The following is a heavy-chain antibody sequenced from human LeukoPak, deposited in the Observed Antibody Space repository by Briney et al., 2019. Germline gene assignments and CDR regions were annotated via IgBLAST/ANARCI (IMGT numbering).Heavy chain of an antibody. CDR2: INPSGGTT. Sequence: ASVKVSCKASGYTFTSYYIHWVRQAPGQGLEWMGIINPSGGTTTYAQKFQGRVTMTRDTATSTVYMELSSLRSEDTAVYYCARGGYSYGFDYWGQGNLVTVSS. CDR3: ARGGYSYGFDY. D-gene: IGHD5-18*01. V-gene: IGHV1-46*01. J-gene: IGHJ4*02. CDR1: GYTFTSYY.